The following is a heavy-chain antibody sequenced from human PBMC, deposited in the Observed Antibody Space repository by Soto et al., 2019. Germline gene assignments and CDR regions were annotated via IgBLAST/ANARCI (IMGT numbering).Heavy chain of an antibody. D-gene: IGHD6-19*01. CDR1: GGTFSKYA. CDR3: AQTLGLAVAGPGRFDL. CDR2: ITPMFGTA. J-gene: IGHJ2*01. V-gene: IGHV1-69*12. Sequence: QVQLVQSGAEVKKYGSSVKVSCKASGGTFSKYAISWVRQAPGQGLEWMGGITPMFGTANYAQRFQGRVTITADEPTSTAYMQLNSLRSDDTAVYYCAQTLGLAVAGPGRFDLWGRGTLVTVSS.